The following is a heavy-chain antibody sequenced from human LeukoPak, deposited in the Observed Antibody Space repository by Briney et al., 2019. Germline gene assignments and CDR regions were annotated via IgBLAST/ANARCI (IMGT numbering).Heavy chain of an antibody. CDR2: IIPIFGTA. V-gene: IGHV1-69*13. D-gene: IGHD1-7*01. CDR3: ARGITGTVGHFDY. J-gene: IGHJ4*02. CDR1: GGTFSSYA. Sequence: SVKVSCKASGGTFSSYAISWVRQAPGQGLEWMGGIIPIFGTANYAQKFQGRVTITADESTSTAYMELSSLRSEDTAVYYCARGITGTVGHFDYWGQGTLVTVSS.